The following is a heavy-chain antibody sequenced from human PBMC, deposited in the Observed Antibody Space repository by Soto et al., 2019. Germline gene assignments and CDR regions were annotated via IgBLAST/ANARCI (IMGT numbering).Heavy chain of an antibody. Sequence: QLHLVQSGAVVKKPGASVTVSCSASGYPVTAYYMHWVRQAPGRGLEWMGGINPATGAAKYTQTFQGRVTVTRGASTSTVFVELGGVTSGDAAVFYCARGGGVGVAGSAAFDMWGQGTLVTVSS. CDR2: INPATGAA. V-gene: IGHV1-2*02. CDR1: GYPVTAYY. CDR3: ARGGGVGVAGSAAFDM. D-gene: IGHD3-3*01. J-gene: IGHJ3*02.